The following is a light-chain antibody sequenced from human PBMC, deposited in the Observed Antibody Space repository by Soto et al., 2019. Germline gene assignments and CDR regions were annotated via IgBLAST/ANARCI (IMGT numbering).Light chain of an antibody. CDR2: DVS. J-gene: IGLJ3*02. CDR3: CSYAGSYTWV. CDR1: SSDVGGYNY. Sequence: QSVRTQPRSVSGSPGQSVTISCTGASSDVGGYNYVSWYQHNPGKAPKLMIYDVSKRPSGVPDRFSGSKSGNTASLTISRLQAEDEADYYCCSYAGSYTWVFGGGTKLTVL. V-gene: IGLV2-11*01.